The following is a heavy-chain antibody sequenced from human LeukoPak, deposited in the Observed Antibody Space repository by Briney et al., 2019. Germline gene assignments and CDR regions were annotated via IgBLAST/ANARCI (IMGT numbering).Heavy chain of an antibody. CDR3: ASEYNSPSGHGY. CDR2: IYSGGST. CDR1: GFTVSGNY. V-gene: IGHV3-53*01. J-gene: IGHJ4*02. D-gene: IGHD6-19*01. Sequence: GGSLRLSCAASGFTVSGNYMSWVRQAPGKGLEWVSVIYSGGSTYYADSVKGRFTISRDNSKNTLYLQMNSLRAEDTAIYYCASEYNSPSGHGYWGQGTLVTVSS.